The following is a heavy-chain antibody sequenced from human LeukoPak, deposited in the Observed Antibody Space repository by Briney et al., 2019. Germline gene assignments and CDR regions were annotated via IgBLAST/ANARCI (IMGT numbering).Heavy chain of an antibody. Sequence: ASVKVSCKASGYTFTSYGISWVRQAPGHGLEWMGWISAYNGNTNYAQKLQGRVTMTTDISTSTAYMELRSLRSDDTAVYYCARDSPYSYGYYFDYWGQGTLVTVSS. CDR3: ARDSPYSYGYYFDY. V-gene: IGHV1-18*01. CDR1: GYTFTSYG. CDR2: ISAYNGNT. J-gene: IGHJ4*02. D-gene: IGHD5-18*01.